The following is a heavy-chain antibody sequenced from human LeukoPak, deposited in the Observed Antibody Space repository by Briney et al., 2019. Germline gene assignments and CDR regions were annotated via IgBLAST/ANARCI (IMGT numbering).Heavy chain of an antibody. Sequence: GESLKISCKGSGYSFTSYWIGWVRQMPGKGLEWMGIIYPGDSDTRYSPSFQGQVTISADKSISTAYLQWSSLRGSDTAIYYCARQHKELGALGGFDLWGQGTLVTVSS. D-gene: IGHD2-15*01. CDR2: IYPGDSDT. V-gene: IGHV5-51*01. CDR1: GYSFTSYW. J-gene: IGHJ3*01. CDR3: ARQHKELGALGGFDL.